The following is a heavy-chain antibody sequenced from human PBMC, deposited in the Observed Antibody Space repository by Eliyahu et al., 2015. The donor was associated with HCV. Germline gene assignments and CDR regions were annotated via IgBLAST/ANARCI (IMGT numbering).Heavy chain of an antibody. Sequence: QVQLQESGPGLVKPSETLSLTCTVXGVXISRGGHYWNWIRQHPGKGLEWIGDIYYSGSTYYNPSLKSRVTISVDTSKNQFSLRVSSVTVADTAVYYCARDGRGGYGDLDHWGQGTLVTVAS. D-gene: IGHD4-17*01. CDR1: GVXISRGGHY. V-gene: IGHV4-31*03. CDR3: ARDGRGGYGDLDH. CDR2: IYYSGST. J-gene: IGHJ4*02.